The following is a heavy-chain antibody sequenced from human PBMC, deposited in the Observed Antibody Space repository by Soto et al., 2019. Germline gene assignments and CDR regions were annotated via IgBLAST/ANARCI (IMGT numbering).Heavy chain of an antibody. Sequence: ASVKVSCKASGDTFSSYTISWVRQAPGQGLEWMGIINSSGGSTNYAQKLQGRVAMTRDTSTSTVYMELNSLRSEDTAVYYCARPPYPGCINAVCYPLDYWGQGTLVTVSS. CDR3: ARPPYPGCINAVCYPLDY. D-gene: IGHD2-8*01. V-gene: IGHV1-46*01. CDR2: INSSGGST. CDR1: GDTFSSYT. J-gene: IGHJ4*02.